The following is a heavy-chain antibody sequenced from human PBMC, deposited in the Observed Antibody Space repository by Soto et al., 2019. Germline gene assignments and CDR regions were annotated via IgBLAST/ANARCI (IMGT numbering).Heavy chain of an antibody. CDR3: THRRDYGRMDV. J-gene: IGHJ6*02. Sequence: QITLKESGPTLAKPTQTLTLTCTFSGFSLSTSAVGVGWIRQPPGKALEWLALIYGDDNKSYSPSLKSRLTITKYTSKNQVVFTMANMDPVDTATYYCTHRRDYGRMDVWGQGTTVTVSS. V-gene: IGHV2-5*02. CDR2: IYGDDNK. D-gene: IGHD3-16*01. CDR1: GFSLSTSAVG.